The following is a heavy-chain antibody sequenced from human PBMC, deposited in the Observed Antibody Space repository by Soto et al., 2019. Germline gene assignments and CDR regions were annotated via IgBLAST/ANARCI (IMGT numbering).Heavy chain of an antibody. CDR2: IYYSGST. Sequence: PSETLSLTCTVSGGSISSGDYYWSWIRQPPGKGLEWIGYIYYSGSTYYNPSLKRQVTISVDTSKNQFSLKLSSVTAADTAVYYCARDRYCSGGSCYRDYYYYGMDVWGQGTTVT. CDR1: GGSISSGDYY. CDR3: ARDRYCSGGSCYRDYYYYGMDV. V-gene: IGHV4-30-4*01. J-gene: IGHJ6*02. D-gene: IGHD2-15*01.